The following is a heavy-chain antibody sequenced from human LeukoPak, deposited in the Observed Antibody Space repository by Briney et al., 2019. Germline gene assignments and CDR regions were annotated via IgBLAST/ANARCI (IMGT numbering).Heavy chain of an antibody. Sequence: GASVEVSCKASGYTFTSYYMHWVRQAPGQGLEWMGIINPSGGSTSYAQKFQGRVTMTRDMSTSTVYMELSSLRSEDAAVYYCARGPGGRSGYHPLEDYYCYYYMDVWGKGTTVTVSS. J-gene: IGHJ6*03. D-gene: IGHD3-22*01. CDR2: INPSGGST. V-gene: IGHV1-46*01. CDR1: GYTFTSYY. CDR3: ARGPGGRSGYHPLEDYYCYYYMDV.